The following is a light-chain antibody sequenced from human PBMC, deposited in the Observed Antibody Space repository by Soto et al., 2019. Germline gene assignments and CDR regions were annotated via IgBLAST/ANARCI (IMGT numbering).Light chain of an antibody. V-gene: IGKV3-15*01. CDR3: QQHDSLPIT. Sequence: EIVMTKSPATLSVSPGERATLSCRASQSVSSNLAWYQQKPGQAPRLLIYGASTRATGIPARFSGSGSRTEFTLTISSLQSEDFALYYCQQHDSLPITFGQGTQLEIK. CDR2: GAS. J-gene: IGKJ5*01. CDR1: QSVSSN.